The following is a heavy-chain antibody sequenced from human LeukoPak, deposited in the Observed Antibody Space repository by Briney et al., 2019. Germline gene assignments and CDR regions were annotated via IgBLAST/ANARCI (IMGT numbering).Heavy chain of an antibody. J-gene: IGHJ3*02. Sequence: GGSLRLSCAASGFTFSNYAMNWVRPAPGKGLEWVSVVGGGGESYYTDSVKGRFTISRDNSKNTLSLQMNSLRPEDTAVYYCAKDSWSANGIYDAFDIWGQGTMVTVSS. CDR3: AKDSWSANGIYDAFDI. V-gene: IGHV3-23*01. CDR2: VGGGGES. CDR1: GFTFSNYA. D-gene: IGHD2-8*01.